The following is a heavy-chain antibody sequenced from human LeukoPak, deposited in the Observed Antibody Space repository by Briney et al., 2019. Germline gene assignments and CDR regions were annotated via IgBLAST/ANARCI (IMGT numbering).Heavy chain of an antibody. Sequence: GGSLRLSCVASVYTFRIYAMHWGRQAPGGGVEWVADIWLDGSNEHYAHSMKGRHTISRDNSKNTLSLQMYTLRVEDTAVYYCARDQYSSGWSYPGDYWGQGTLVTVS. D-gene: IGHD6-19*01. V-gene: IGHV3-33*01. CDR2: IWLDGSNE. CDR3: ARDQYSSGWSYPGDY. CDR1: VYTFRIYA. J-gene: IGHJ4*02.